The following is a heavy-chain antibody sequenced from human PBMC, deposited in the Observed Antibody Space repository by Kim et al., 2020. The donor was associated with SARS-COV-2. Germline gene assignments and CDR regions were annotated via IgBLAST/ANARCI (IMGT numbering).Heavy chain of an antibody. CDR3: ARHYYDSTNYYEYYFDY. V-gene: IGHV3-53*01. CDR1: GFTVSTNY. D-gene: IGHD3-22*01. CDR2: IYSGGST. Sequence: GGALRLSCAASGFTVSTNYMNWVRQAPGKGLEWVSVIYSGGSTFYADSVKDRFTISRDNSKNKLYLQMNSLRVEDTAVYYCARHYYDSTNYYEYYFDYWGQGTLVTVSS. J-gene: IGHJ4*02.